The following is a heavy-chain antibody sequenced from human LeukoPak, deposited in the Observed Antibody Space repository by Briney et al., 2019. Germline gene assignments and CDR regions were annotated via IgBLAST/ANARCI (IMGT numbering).Heavy chain of an antibody. CDR1: GFTFSDYY. D-gene: IGHD4-11*01. J-gene: IGHJ5*02. Sequence: GGSVRLSCAASGFTFSDYYMSWIRQAPGKGLEWVSYISSSSSYTNYADSVKGRFTISRDNAKNSLYLQMNSLRAEDTAVYYCARSYAVTGSPDWFDPWGQGTLVTISS. CDR3: ARSYAVTGSPDWFDP. CDR2: ISSSSSYT. V-gene: IGHV3-11*06.